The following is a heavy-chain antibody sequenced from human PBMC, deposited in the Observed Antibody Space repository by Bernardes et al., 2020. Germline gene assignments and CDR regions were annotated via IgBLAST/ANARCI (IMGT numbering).Heavy chain of an antibody. CDR3: TRILVVRGVTYYYGLDV. V-gene: IGHV4-59*01. CDR1: GGSISSYF. CDR2: IYYNGNI. D-gene: IGHD3-10*01. Sequence: SETLSLTCTVSGGSISSYFWTWMRQAPGRGLEWIGNIYYNGNINYNPSLQSRANISVDTPKNQFFLNLKSVTATDTAVYYCTRILVVRGVTYYYGLDVWGQGST. J-gene: IGHJ6*02.